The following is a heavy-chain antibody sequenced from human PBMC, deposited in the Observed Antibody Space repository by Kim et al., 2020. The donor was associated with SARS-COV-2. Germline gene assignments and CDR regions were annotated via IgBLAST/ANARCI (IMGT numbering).Heavy chain of an antibody. J-gene: IGHJ3*02. CDR3: ARDRRITIFGVVIEDAFDI. V-gene: IGHV4-4*07. CDR2: IYTSGST. Sequence: SETLSLTCTVSGGSISSYYWSWIRQPAGKGLEWIGRIYTSGSTNYNHSLKSRVTMSVDTYKNQFSLKLSSVTAADTAVYYCARDRRITIFGVVIEDAFDIWGQGTMVTVSS. D-gene: IGHD3-3*01. CDR1: GGSISSYY.